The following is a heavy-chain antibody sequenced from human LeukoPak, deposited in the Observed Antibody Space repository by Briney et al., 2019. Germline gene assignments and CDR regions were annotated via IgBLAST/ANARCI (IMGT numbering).Heavy chain of an antibody. D-gene: IGHD1-26*01. CDR3: ARARSLGIHYYFDY. Sequence: ASVKVSCKASGYTFTGYYMHWVRQAPGQGLEWMGWINPNSGGTNYAQKFQGRVTMTRDTSISTAYMELSRLRSDDTAVYYCARARSLGIHYYFDYWGREPWSPSPQ. V-gene: IGHV1-2*02. CDR2: INPNSGGT. CDR1: GYTFTGYY. J-gene: IGHJ4*02.